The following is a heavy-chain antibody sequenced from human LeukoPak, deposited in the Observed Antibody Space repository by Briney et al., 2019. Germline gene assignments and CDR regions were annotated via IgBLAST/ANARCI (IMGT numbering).Heavy chain of an antibody. V-gene: IGHV3-23*01. D-gene: IGHD3-10*01. Sequence: GGSLRLSCAASGFTFSSYAMSWVRQAPGKGLEWVSAISGSGGSTYYADSVKGRFTISRDNSKNTLYLQMNSLRAEDTVVYYCAKVFQGYYGSGSYFFDYWGQGTLVTVSS. CDR1: GFTFSSYA. J-gene: IGHJ4*02. CDR3: AKVFQGYYGSGSYFFDY. CDR2: ISGSGGST.